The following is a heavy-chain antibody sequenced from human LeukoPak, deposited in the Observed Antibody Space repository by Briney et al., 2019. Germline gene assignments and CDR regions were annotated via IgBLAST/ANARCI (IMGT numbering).Heavy chain of an antibody. D-gene: IGHD4-11*01. CDR1: GGSISSYY. CDR3: ASPTVTKDAFDI. J-gene: IGHJ3*02. CDR2: IYDSGST. V-gene: IGHV4-59*12. Sequence: PSETLSLTCTVSGGSISSYYWSWIRQPPGKGLEWIGYIYDSGSTYYNPSLKSRVTISVDTSKNQFSLKLSSVTAADTAVYYCASPTVTKDAFDIWGQGTMVTVSS.